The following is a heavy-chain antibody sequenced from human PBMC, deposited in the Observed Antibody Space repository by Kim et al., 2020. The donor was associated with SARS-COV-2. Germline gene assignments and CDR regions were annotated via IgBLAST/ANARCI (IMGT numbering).Heavy chain of an antibody. CDR2: IYYSGST. D-gene: IGHD3-9*01. J-gene: IGHJ2*01. CDR3: ARRVTYFDWLFPRGLWYFDL. Sequence: SETLSLTCTVSGGSISSYYWSWIRQPPGKGLEWIGYIYYSGSTNYNPSLKSRVTISVDTSKNQFSLKLSSVTAADTAVYYCARRVTYFDWLFPRGLWYFDLWGRGTLVTVSS. CDR1: GGSISSYY. V-gene: IGHV4-59*08.